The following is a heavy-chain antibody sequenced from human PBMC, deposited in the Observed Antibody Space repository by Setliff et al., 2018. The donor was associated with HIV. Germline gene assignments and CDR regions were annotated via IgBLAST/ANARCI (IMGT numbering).Heavy chain of an antibody. Sequence: GGSLRLSCAASGFTFRDFWMHWVRQAPGRGLEWVASISPDGSRNHCVGSVKGRFSASRDNAKSSLYLQMNSLRAEDTAVYYCARVLLRTNAVYGVVSNQFDPWGQGSLVTVS. CDR1: GFTFRDFW. CDR2: ISPDGSRN. V-gene: IGHV3-7*03. J-gene: IGHJ5*02. D-gene: IGHD2-8*01. CDR3: ARVLLRTNAVYGVVSNQFDP.